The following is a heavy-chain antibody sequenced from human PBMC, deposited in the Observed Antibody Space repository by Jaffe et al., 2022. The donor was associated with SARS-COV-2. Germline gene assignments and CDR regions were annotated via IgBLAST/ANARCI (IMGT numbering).Heavy chain of an antibody. Sequence: EVQLVESGGGLVQPGGSLRLSCAASGFTFSSYWMSWVRQAPGKGLEWVANIKQDGSEKYYVDSVKGRFTISRDNAKNSLYLQMNSLRAEDTAVYYCAREATGYSYAMLPMGGHDYWGQGTLVTVSS. V-gene: IGHV3-7*01. CDR3: AREATGYSYAMLPMGGHDY. CDR2: IKQDGSEK. J-gene: IGHJ4*02. D-gene: IGHD5-18*01. CDR1: GFTFSSYW.